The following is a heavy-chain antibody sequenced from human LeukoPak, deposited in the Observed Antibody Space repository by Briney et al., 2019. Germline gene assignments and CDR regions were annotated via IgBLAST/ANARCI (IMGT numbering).Heavy chain of an antibody. CDR2: ISGSGVNT. D-gene: IGHD6-13*01. Sequence: GGSLRLSCAASGFTFSSYAMTWVRQAPGKGLEWVSVISGSGVNTDYADSVKGRFTISRDNSKNTLYLQMNSLRAEDTAVYYCAKDLAAAAGTWYYYMDVWGKGTTVTVSS. CDR3: AKDLAAAAGTWYYYMDV. J-gene: IGHJ6*03. CDR1: GFTFSSYA. V-gene: IGHV3-23*01.